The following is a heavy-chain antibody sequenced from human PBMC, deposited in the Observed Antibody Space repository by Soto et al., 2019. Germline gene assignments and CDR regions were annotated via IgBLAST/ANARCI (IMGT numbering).Heavy chain of an antibody. CDR1: GFTFSSYA. V-gene: IGHV3-30-3*01. CDR3: AREVASISARRGFGS. Sequence: GGALRLSCAASGFTFSSYAMDWVRQAPGKGLEWVAIISYDGSNKYYADSVKGRFTISRDNSKNTLYLQMNSLRDEDTAVYYCAREVASISARRGFGSWGQGTLVPVSP. D-gene: IGHD6-6*01. CDR2: ISYDGSNK. J-gene: IGHJ5*02.